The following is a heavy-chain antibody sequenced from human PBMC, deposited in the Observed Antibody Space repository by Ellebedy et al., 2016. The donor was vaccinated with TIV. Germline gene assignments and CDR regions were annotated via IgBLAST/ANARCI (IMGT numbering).Heavy chain of an antibody. D-gene: IGHD1-26*01. CDR3: SKERATGSYSTDVCDI. CDR2: IGVKT. CDR1: GFTFNNYA. Sequence: PGGSLRLSCAAPGFTFNNYAMTWVRQAPGKGLEWNSTIGVKTYYADSVKGRFTISRDNSRNTVYLKMNSLTAEETAVYYCSKERATGSYSTDVCDIWGQGTMVTVSS. J-gene: IGHJ3*02. V-gene: IGHV3-23*01.